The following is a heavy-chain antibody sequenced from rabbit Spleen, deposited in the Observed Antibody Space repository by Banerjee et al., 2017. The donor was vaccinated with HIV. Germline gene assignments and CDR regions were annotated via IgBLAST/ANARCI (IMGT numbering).Heavy chain of an antibody. J-gene: IGHJ4*01. D-gene: IGHD1-1*01. CDR2: IYSDSGNT. CDR1: GFSLSNNYW. CDR3: ARALYSGTVNNL. V-gene: IGHV1S40*01. Sequence: QSLQESGGGLFQPGGSLALTCKASGFSLSNNYWMNWVRQAPGKGLEWIGCIYSDSGNTYYASWAKGRFTISKTSSTTVTLQMTSLTAADTATYFCARALYSGTVNNLWGPGTLVTVS.